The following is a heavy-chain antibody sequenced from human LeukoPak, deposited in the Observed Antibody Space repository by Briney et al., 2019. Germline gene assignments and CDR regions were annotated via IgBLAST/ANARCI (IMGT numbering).Heavy chain of an antibody. CDR2: ISASGGST. V-gene: IGHV3-23*01. Sequence: GGSLRLSCAASGFTFSSSAMSWVRQAPGKGLEWVSSISASGGSTYNADSVKGRFTISRDNSKNTLYLQMNSLRADDTAVYYCARLLDDSSDFYYVASWGQGTLVTVSS. D-gene: IGHD3/OR15-3a*01. J-gene: IGHJ4*02. CDR1: GFTFSSSA. CDR3: ARLLDDSSDFYYVAS.